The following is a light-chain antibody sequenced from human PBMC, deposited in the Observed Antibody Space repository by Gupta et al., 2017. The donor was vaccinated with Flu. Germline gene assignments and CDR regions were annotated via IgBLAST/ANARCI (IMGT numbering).Light chain of an antibody. CDR2: EVS. CDR1: QSRGYSDGNTY. Sequence: PVTLGQPDSISCRSSQSRGYSDGNTYLDWLQQSPGQSPRRIIYEVSNRDLGVTDRFSGSGSGNDFTLKSSRGEAEDVGVYYCTKGTHPWTFGQGTKLEIK. J-gene: IGKJ2*02. CDR3: TKGTHPWT. V-gene: IGKV2-30*01.